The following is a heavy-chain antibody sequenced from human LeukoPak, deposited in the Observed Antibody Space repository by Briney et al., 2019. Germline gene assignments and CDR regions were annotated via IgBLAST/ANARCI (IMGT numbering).Heavy chain of an antibody. CDR2: ISGSGGSP. CDR1: ELNFSKIG. CDR3: ARFPTRPSLIVYDLYFDY. D-gene: IGHD3-22*01. Sequence: PGGSLRLSCVTSELNFSKIGMTWLRQAPGKGLEWVATISGSGGSPFYADSVKARFTISRDNSKNTLYLEMNSLRVEDTTVYYCARFPTRPSLIVYDLYFDYWGQGSLVTVSS. V-gene: IGHV3-23*01. J-gene: IGHJ4*02.